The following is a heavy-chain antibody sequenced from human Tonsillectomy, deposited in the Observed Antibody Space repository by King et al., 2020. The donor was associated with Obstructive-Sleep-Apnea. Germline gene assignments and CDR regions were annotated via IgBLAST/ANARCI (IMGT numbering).Heavy chain of an antibody. CDR2: IHYSGST. V-gene: IGHV4-59*01. D-gene: IGHD3-3*01. J-gene: IGHJ5*02. CDR3: ASYDFWSGSNRFDP. Sequence: VQLQESGPGLVKPSETLSLTCTVSGDSFSSYYWSWIRQPPGKGLEWIGYIHYSGSTNYNPSLKSRVTISVDTSKNQFSLKLTSVTAADTAVYYCASYDFWSGSNRFDPWGQGTLVTVSS. CDR1: GDSFSSYY.